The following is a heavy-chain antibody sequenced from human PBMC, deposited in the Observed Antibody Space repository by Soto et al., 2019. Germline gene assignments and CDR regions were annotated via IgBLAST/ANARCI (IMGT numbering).Heavy chain of an antibody. J-gene: IGHJ4*02. Sequence: ASVKVSCKASGYTFSNYDLHWVRQAPGQSLEWMGWINGGNGNRKYSQKFQGRVTITRDTSAGTAYMELSSLGSEDTAVYYCASARAYNWNHDYWGQGTLVTVSS. D-gene: IGHD1-20*01. CDR3: ASARAYNWNHDY. CDR1: GYTFSNYD. V-gene: IGHV1-3*01. CDR2: INGGNGNR.